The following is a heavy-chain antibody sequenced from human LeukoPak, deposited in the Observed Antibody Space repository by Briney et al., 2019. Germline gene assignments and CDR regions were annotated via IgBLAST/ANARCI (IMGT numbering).Heavy chain of an antibody. CDR1: GGSISSYY. V-gene: IGHV4-59*08. D-gene: IGHD3-9*01. CDR2: IYDSGST. J-gene: IGHJ4*02. CDR3: ARHRAGYHVDW. Sequence: SETLSLTCTVSGGSISSYYWSWIRQPPGKGLEWIGYIYDSGSTNYNPSLKSRVTISVDTSKNQISLKLSSVTAAETAVYYRARHRAGYHVDWWGQGTLVTVSS.